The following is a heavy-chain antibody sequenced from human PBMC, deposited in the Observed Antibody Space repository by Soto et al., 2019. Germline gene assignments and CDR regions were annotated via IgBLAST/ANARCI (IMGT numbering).Heavy chain of an antibody. CDR2: IDTSGTT. Sequence: LCGGSISSYYVSWIRQSAGKGLEWIGRIDTSGTTNYNPSLKSRVTMSVDASKNHFSLNLSSVTAADTAVYYCARGPRGYVYYHGMDVWGQGTTVTVSS. D-gene: IGHD3-10*01. CDR3: ARGPRGYVYYHGMDV. CDR1: GGSISSYY. V-gene: IGHV4-4*07. J-gene: IGHJ6*02.